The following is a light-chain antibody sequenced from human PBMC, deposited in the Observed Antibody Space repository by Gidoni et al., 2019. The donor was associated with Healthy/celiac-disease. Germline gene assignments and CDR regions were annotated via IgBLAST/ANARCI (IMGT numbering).Light chain of an antibody. CDR3: QQRSNWPSWT. CDR1: QSVSSY. J-gene: IGKJ1*01. Sequence: EIVLTQSPATLSLSPGERATISCRASQSVSSYLAWYQQKPGQAPRLLIDDASNRATGIPARFSGSGSGTDFTLTISSLEPEDFAVYYCQQRSNWPSWTFGQGTKVEIK. CDR2: DAS. V-gene: IGKV3-11*01.